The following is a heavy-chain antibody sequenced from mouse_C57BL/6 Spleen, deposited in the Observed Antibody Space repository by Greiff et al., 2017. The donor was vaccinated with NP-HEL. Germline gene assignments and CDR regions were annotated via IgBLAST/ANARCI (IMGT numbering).Heavy chain of an antibody. V-gene: IGHV3-1*01. Sequence: EVMLVESGPGMVKPSQSLSLTCTVTGYSITSGYDWHWIRHFPGNKLEWMGYISYSGSTNYNPSLNIRISITHDTAKNHFFLKLNSVTTEDTATYYCARGGSPFYWYFDVWGTGTTVTVSS. D-gene: IGHD1-1*01. CDR1: GYSITSGYD. CDR3: ARGGSPFYWYFDV. J-gene: IGHJ1*03. CDR2: ISYSGST.